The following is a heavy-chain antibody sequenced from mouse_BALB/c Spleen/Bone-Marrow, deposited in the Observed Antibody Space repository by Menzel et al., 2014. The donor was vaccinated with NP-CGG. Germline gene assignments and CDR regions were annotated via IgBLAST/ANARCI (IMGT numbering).Heavy chain of an antibody. V-gene: IGHV1-69*01. CDR3: TRSGGYSFNY. CDR1: GYTFTSYW. J-gene: IGHJ2*01. CDR2: IYPSDSYT. Sequence: QVQLQQSVAELVRPGDSVKLPCTASGYTFTSYWLNWVNQRPGHGLEWIGDIYPSDSYTNSNQKCKDKSRLTGSKSASTAYMEWSRRTSEDSAVYYWTRSGGYSFNYWGQGTTLTVSS.